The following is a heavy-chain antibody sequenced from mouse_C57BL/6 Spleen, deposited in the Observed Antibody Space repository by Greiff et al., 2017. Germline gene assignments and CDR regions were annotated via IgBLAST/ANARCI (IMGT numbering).Heavy chain of an antibody. CDR1: GFTFSDYY. J-gene: IGHJ2*01. V-gene: IGHV5-16*01. D-gene: IGHD4-1*01. Sequence: EVNVVESEGGLVQPGSSMKLSCTASGFTFSDYYMAWVRQVPEKGLEWVANINYDGSSTYYLDSLKSRFIISRDNAKNILYLQMSSLKSEDTATYYCARDPELGRGYFDYWGQGTTLTVSS. CDR3: ARDPELGRGYFDY. CDR2: INYDGSST.